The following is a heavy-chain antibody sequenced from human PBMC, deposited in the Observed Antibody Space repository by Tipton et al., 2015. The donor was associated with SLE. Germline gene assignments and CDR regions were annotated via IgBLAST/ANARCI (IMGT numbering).Heavy chain of an antibody. Sequence: QLVQSGAEVKKPGSSVKASCKASGGTFSSSAISWVRQAPGQGLEWMGGIIPMFGATTYAQKFQGRVTLTAEESTSTAFMELTSLTSEDTAVYYCARHAVEYSGLVAFSVWGQGTMVTVSS. V-gene: IGHV1-69*01. CDR3: ARHAVEYSGLVAFSV. J-gene: IGHJ3*01. CDR2: IIPMFGAT. D-gene: IGHD2/OR15-2a*01. CDR1: GGTFSSSA.